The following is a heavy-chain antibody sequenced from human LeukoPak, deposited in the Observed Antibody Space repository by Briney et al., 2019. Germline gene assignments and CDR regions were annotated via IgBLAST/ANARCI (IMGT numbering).Heavy chain of an antibody. J-gene: IGHJ4*02. CDR1: GFTFSSYA. D-gene: IGHD6-13*01. Sequence: GGSLRLSCAASGFTFSSYAMHWVCQAPGKGLEWVAVISYDGSNKYYADSVKGRFTISRDNSKNTLYLQMNSLRAEDTAVYYCARPLQQLVPSFDYWGQGTLVTVSS. CDR2: ISYDGSNK. V-gene: IGHV3-30-3*01. CDR3: ARPLQQLVPSFDY.